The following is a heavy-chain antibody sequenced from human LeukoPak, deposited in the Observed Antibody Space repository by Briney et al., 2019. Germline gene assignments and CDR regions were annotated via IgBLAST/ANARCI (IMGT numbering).Heavy chain of an antibody. CDR3: ARDSYRGVPPYYYYYGMDV. V-gene: IGHV4-59*01. D-gene: IGHD1-26*01. J-gene: IGHJ6*02. Sequence: SETLSLTCTVSGGSISSYYWSWIRQPPGKGLEWIGYIYYSGSTNYNPSLKSRVTISVDTSKNQFSLKLSSVTAADTAVYYCARDSYRGVPPYYYYYGMDVWGQGTTVTVSS. CDR1: GGSISSYY. CDR2: IYYSGST.